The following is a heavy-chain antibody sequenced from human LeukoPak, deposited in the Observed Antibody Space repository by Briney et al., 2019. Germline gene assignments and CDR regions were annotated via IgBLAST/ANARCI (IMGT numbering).Heavy chain of an antibody. D-gene: IGHD6-13*01. V-gene: IGHV4-34*01. Sequence: PSETLSLTCAFYGGSFSGNHWTWIRQPPGKGLEWIGEINHSGGTNYNPSLKSRVTISVDTSKNQFSLKLSSVTAADTAVYYCARELGSSWYSYFDYWGQGTLVTVSS. J-gene: IGHJ4*02. CDR2: INHSGGT. CDR1: GGSFSGNH. CDR3: ARELGSSWYSYFDY.